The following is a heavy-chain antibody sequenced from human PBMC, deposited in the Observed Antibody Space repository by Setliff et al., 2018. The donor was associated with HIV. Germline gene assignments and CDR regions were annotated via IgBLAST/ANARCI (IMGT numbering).Heavy chain of an antibody. V-gene: IGHV4-39*02. D-gene: IGHD1-1*01. CDR1: GASIGSGRSH. J-gene: IGHJ4*02. CDR2: INHSGGT. Sequence: PSETLSLTCTVSGASIGSGRSHWSWIRQRPGKGLEWIGEINHSGGTKYNPSLKSRVTISVDMSKNHFSLSLTSVTAADTAIYFCARKGWNAYEAFDYWGQGSLVTVSS. CDR3: ARKGWNAYEAFDY.